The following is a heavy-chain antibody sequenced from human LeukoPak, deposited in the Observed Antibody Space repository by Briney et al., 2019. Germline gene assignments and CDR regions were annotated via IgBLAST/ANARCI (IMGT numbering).Heavy chain of an antibody. D-gene: IGHD6-13*01. J-gene: IGHJ4*02. V-gene: IGHV3-21*01. CDR1: GFTFSSYR. CDR3: ARVSSTRRSSGFDY. Sequence: PGGSLRLSCAASGFTFSSYRMNWVRQAPGKGLEWVSSISSSSSYIYYADSVKGRFTISRDNAKNSLYLQMNSLRAEDTAVYYCARVSSTRRSSGFDYWGQGTLVTVSS. CDR2: ISSSSSYI.